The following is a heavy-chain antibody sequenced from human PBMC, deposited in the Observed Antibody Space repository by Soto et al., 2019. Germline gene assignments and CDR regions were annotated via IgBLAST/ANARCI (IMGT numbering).Heavy chain of an antibody. V-gene: IGHV3-33*01. CDR3: ARVNNYEAFDI. CDR1: GVRFNSSV. J-gene: IGHJ3*02. Sequence: LARASSGVRFNSSVVPVSRQAPGKGLEWVAVIWYDGSNKYYADSVKGRFTISRDNSKNTLYLQMNSLRAEDTAVYYCARVNNYEAFDIWGQGTMVTVSS. D-gene: IGHD4-4*01. CDR2: IWYDGSNK.